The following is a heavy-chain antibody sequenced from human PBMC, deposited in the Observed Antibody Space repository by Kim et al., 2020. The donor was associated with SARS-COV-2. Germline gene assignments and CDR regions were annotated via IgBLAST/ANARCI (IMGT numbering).Heavy chain of an antibody. Sequence: DSLKGRFTISRDNSKNTLYLQMNSLRAEDTAVYYCARDWYYYDSSGYSYWGQGTLVTVSS. CDR3: ARDWYYYDSSGYSY. D-gene: IGHD3-22*01. J-gene: IGHJ4*02. V-gene: IGHV3-30*01.